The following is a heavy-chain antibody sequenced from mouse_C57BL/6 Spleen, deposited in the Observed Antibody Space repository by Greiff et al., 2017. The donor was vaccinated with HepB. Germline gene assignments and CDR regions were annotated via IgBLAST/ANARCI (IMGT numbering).Heavy chain of an antibody. CDR2: ISSGSSTI. J-gene: IGHJ3*01. CDR1: GFTFSDYG. Sequence: EVHLVESGGGLVKPGGSLKLSCAASGFTFSDYGMHWVRQAPEKGLEWVAYISSGSSTIYYADTVKGRFTISRGNAKNTLFLQMTSLRSEDTAMYYCARGKDYYYGSSYEGFAYWGQGTLVTVSA. V-gene: IGHV5-17*01. D-gene: IGHD1-1*01. CDR3: ARGKDYYYGSSYEGFAY.